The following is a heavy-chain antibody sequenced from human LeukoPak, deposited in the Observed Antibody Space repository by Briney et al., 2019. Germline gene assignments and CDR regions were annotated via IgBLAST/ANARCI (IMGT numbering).Heavy chain of an antibody. CDR1: GYSISSGYY. Sequence: SETLSLTCSVSGYSISSGYYWGWIRQPPGKGLEWIGTISHSGSTCYNPSLKSRVTISLDTSKNQFFLRLSSVTAADTAVYYCARESLRQQWLVRREEYYYMDVWGKGTTVTISS. J-gene: IGHJ6*03. CDR2: ISHSGST. V-gene: IGHV4-38-2*02. CDR3: ARESLRQQWLVRREEYYYMDV. D-gene: IGHD6-19*01.